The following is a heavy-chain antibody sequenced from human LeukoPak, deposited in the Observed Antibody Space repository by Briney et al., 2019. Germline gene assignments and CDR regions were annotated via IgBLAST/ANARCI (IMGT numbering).Heavy chain of an antibody. Sequence: PSETLSLTCAIYGGSFTGYYWSWIRQPPGKGLEWIGEINHGVGTNYNPSLTSRVTISLDTSKNQISLTVRSVTAADTAVYYCARSDLSSTRHFDYWGQGTLVTVSS. J-gene: IGHJ4*02. V-gene: IGHV4-34*01. D-gene: IGHD2-2*01. CDR1: GGSFTGYY. CDR2: INHGVGT. CDR3: ARSDLSSTRHFDY.